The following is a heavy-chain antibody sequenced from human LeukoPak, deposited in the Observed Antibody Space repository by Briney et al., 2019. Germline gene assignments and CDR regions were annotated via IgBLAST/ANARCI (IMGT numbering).Heavy chain of an antibody. CDR1: GYTFTSYD. J-gene: IGHJ4*02. CDR2: INPNSGGT. D-gene: IGHD1-26*01. V-gene: IGHV1-2*02. Sequence: GASVKVSCKASGYTFTSYDINWVRQAPGQGLEWMGWINPNSGGTNYAQKFQGRVTMTRDTSISTAYMELSRLRSDDTAVYYCARCRGSYYHELSYWGQGTLVTVSS. CDR3: ARCRGSYYHELSY.